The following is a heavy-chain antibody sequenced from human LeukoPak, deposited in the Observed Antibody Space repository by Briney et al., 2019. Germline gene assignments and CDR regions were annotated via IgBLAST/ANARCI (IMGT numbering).Heavy chain of an antibody. CDR3: ARVTGYIVEDYFDY. CDR2: IYYSGST. J-gene: IGHJ4*02. CDR1: GGSISSYY. Sequence: LETLSLTCTVSGGSISSYYWSWIRQPPGKGLEWIGYIYYSGSTNYNPSLKSRVTISVDTSKNQFSLRLSCVTAADTAVYYCARVTGYIVEDYFDYWGQGTLVTVSS. V-gene: IGHV4-59*01. D-gene: IGHD3-22*01.